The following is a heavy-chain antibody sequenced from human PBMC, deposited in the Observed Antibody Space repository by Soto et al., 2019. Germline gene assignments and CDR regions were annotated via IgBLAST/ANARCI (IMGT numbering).Heavy chain of an antibody. J-gene: IGHJ3*02. CDR3: GKDHNGDYVGGFDI. V-gene: IGHV3-23*01. CDR1: GFIFRNYA. D-gene: IGHD3-16*01. CDR2: ISASGGST. Sequence: PEGSLRRSSAACGFIFRNYAMRWVSQAPGKGLEWVSGISASGGSTYYSDSVKGRFTISSDNSKNTLYLQMNSLRVEDTAIYYCGKDHNGDYVGGFDIRRQRT.